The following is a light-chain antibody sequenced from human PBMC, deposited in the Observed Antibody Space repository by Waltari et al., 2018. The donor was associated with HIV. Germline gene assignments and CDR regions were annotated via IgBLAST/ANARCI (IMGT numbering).Light chain of an antibody. CDR2: SNN. Sequence: QSVLTQPPSASGTPGQRVTIPCSGSRSPIGSNTIHWYQQLPGTAPKLLIYSNNQRPSGVPDRFSGSKSGTSASLAISGLQSEDEADYYCAAWDDSLNGQVFGGGTKLTVL. CDR1: RSPIGSNT. V-gene: IGLV1-44*01. CDR3: AAWDDSLNGQV. J-gene: IGLJ3*02.